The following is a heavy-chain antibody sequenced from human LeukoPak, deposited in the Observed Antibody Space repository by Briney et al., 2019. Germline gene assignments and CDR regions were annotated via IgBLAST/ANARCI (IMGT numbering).Heavy chain of an antibody. Sequence: QPGGSLRLSCAASGFTFSSYAMSWVRQAPGKGLEWVAVIWYDGSNENYADSVRGRFTVSRDNSKNTLYLHMNSVRAEDTAVYYCARVAMSDSSGYCDYWGQGTLVTVSS. CDR3: ARVAMSDSSGYCDY. CDR2: IWYDGSNE. D-gene: IGHD3-22*01. CDR1: GFTFSSYA. V-gene: IGHV3-33*08. J-gene: IGHJ4*02.